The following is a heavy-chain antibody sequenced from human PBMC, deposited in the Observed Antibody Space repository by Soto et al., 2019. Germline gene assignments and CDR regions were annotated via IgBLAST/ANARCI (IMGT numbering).Heavy chain of an antibody. D-gene: IGHD6-13*01. CDR2: ISNDGSNK. CDR3: VKDLGELVYTFDH. J-gene: IGHJ4*02. Sequence: QVQLVESGGGVDQPGRSLRLSCAASGFTFSSYGMHWVREAPGKGLEWVTVISNDGSNKYYADSVKGRFTISRDNSKNTLYLQLNSLRAEDTAVYYCVKDLGELVYTFDHWGQGTLVTVSS. CDR1: GFTFSSYG. V-gene: IGHV3-30*18.